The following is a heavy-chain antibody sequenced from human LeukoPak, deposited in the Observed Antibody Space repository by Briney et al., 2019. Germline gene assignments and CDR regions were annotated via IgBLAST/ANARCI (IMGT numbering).Heavy chain of an antibody. J-gene: IGHJ4*02. Sequence: PGGSLRLPCAASGFTFSSYAMTWVRQAPGKGLELVSTISGSGGSTYYAGSVKGRFTISRDKSKNTLYLQMNSLRAEDTAVYYCAKHRYYETSKPFDYWGQGTLVTVSS. CDR1: GFTFSSYA. CDR3: AKHRYYETSKPFDY. V-gene: IGHV3-23*01. CDR2: ISGSGGST. D-gene: IGHD3-22*01.